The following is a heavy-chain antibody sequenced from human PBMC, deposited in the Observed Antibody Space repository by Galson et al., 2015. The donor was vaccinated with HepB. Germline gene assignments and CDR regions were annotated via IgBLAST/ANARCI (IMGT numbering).Heavy chain of an antibody. CDR1: GFTFSTYS. D-gene: IGHD2-21*01. CDR3: ARDGVVVSMTPQGWSHTYYGMDV. CDR2: ISGNSGSI. J-gene: IGHJ6*02. Sequence: FTFGTSGFTFSTYSMNWVRQSPGKGLEWISYISGNSGSIYYADSVKGRFTISRDNAKNSLYLQLTSLRLEDTAVCYCARDGVVVSMTPQGWSHTYYGMDVWGQGTTVTVSS. V-gene: IGHV3-48*04.